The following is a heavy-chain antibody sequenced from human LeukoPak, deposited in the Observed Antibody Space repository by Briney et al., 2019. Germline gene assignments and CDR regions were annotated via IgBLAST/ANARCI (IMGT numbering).Heavy chain of an antibody. V-gene: IGHV1-8*01. Sequence: ASVKVSCKASGYTFTSYDINWVRQATGQGLEWMGWMNPNSGNTGYAQKFQGRVTMTRNTSISTAYMELSSLRSEDTAVYYCARXLYXSSWFPSYFDYWGQGNLVTVSS. D-gene: IGHD6-13*01. CDR3: ARXLYXSSWFPSYFDY. CDR2: MNPNSGNT. CDR1: GYTFTSYD. J-gene: IGHJ4*02.